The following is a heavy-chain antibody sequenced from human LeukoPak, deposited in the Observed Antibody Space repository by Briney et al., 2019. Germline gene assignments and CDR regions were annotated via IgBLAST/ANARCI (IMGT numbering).Heavy chain of an antibody. CDR3: ARSFTSSYCSSTSCYASPLDY. J-gene: IGHJ4*02. CDR1: EYSFTSYW. V-gene: IGHV5-51*01. Sequence: GESLKISCKGSEYSFTSYWIGWVRQMPGKGLEWMGIIYPGDSDTRYSPSFQGQVTISADKSISTAYLQWSSLKASDTAMYYCARSFTSSYCSSTSCYASPLDYWGQGTLVTVSS. CDR2: IYPGDSDT. D-gene: IGHD2-2*01.